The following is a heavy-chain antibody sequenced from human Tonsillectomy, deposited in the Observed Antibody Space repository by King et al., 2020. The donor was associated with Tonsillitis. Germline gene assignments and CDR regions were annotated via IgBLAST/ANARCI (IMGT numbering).Heavy chain of an antibody. CDR1: GFTFSDFY. Sequence: VQLVESGGTLVKPGGSLRLSCAASGFTFSDFYLSWISQAPGKGLEWVSYMSSGGGTPIYYAESVKGRFTISRGNAKTSLYLQMNRLRAEDTPVYYCASRYCSVSSCYRDYYFDYWGQGTLVTVSS. CDR3: ASRYCSVSSCYRDYYFDY. J-gene: IGHJ4*02. V-gene: IGHV3-11*01. CDR2: MSSGGGTPI. D-gene: IGHD2-2*02.